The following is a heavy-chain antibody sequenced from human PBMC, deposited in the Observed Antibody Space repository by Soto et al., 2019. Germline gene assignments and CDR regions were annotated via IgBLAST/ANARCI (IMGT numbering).Heavy chain of an antibody. CDR2: IYPGDSDT. J-gene: IGHJ4*02. CDR3: ARRGKTLRGSNWYYFDS. CDR1: GYSFTNYW. Sequence: GSLKISCKGSGYSFTNYWIGWVRQMPGKGLEWMGIIYPGDSDTRYSPSFQGQVTISADKSISTAYLQWSSLKASDTAMYYCARRGKTLRGSNWYYFDSWGQGTLVTVSS. V-gene: IGHV5-51*01. D-gene: IGHD6-13*01.